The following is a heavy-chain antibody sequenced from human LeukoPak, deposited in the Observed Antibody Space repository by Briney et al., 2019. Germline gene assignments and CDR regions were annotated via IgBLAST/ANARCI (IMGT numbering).Heavy chain of an antibody. CDR3: ARDLYRIVVVPHYFDY. V-gene: IGHV3-23*01. D-gene: IGHD3-22*01. J-gene: IGHJ4*02. CDR2: ISGSGGST. CDR1: GFTFSSYA. Sequence: GGSLRLSCAASGFTFSSYAISWVRQAPGKGLEWVSAISGSGGSTYYADSVKGRFTISRDNSKNTLYLQMNSLRAEDTAVYYCARDLYRIVVVPHYFDYWGQGTLVTVSS.